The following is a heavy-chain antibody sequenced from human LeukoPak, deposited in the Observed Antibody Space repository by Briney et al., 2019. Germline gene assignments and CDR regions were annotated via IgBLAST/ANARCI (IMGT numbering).Heavy chain of an antibody. CDR3: ARTSGLRLQSLGY. D-gene: IGHD3-3*01. CDR1: GYTFTGYY. V-gene: IGHV1-2*02. J-gene: IGHJ4*02. Sequence: ASVKASCKASGYTFTGYYMHWVRQAPGQGLEWMGWINPNSGGTNYAQKFQGRVTMTRDTSISTAYMELSRLRSDDTAVYYCARTSGLRLQSLGYWGQGTLVTVSS. CDR2: INPNSGGT.